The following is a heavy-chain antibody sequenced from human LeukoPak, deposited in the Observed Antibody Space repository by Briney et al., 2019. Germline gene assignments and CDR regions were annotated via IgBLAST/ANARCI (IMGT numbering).Heavy chain of an antibody. CDR3: TRHDAVPVIGHGMGV. CDR1: GGSISSYY. Sequence: SETLSLTCTASGGSISSYYWSWIWQPPGKGLEWVGYIYYNGITNYNPSLESRVTISVDTSKNQFSLKLSSVTAADTAVYYCTRHDAVPVIGHGMGVWGQGTTVTVSS. CDR2: IYYNGIT. V-gene: IGHV4-59*08. J-gene: IGHJ6*02. D-gene: IGHD3-16*02.